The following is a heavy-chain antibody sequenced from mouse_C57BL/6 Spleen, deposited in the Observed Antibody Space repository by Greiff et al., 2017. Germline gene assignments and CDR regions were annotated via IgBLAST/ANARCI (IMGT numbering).Heavy chain of an antibody. V-gene: IGHV6-3*01. CDR1: GFTFSNYW. J-gene: IGHJ3*01. D-gene: IGHD1-1*01. CDR2: IRLKSDNYAT. Sequence: EVKLQESGGGLVQPGGSLKLSCVASGFTFSNYWMNWVRQSPEKGLEWVAQIRLKSDNYATHYAESVKGRFTISRDDSKSSVYLQMNNLRAEDTGIYYCTALRGFAYWGQGTLVTVSA. CDR3: TALRGFAY.